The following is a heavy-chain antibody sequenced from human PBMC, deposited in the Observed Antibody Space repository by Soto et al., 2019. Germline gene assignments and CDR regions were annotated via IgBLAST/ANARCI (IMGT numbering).Heavy chain of an antibody. CDR2: INHSGST. D-gene: IGHD3-10*01. Sequence: SETLSLTCAVYGGSFSGYYWSWIRQPPGKGLEWIGEINHSGSTNYNPSLKSRVTISVDTSKNQFSLKLSSVTAADTAVYYCARQKMKRITMVRGVRYYYGMDVWGQGTTVTVSS. V-gene: IGHV4-34*01. CDR1: GGSFSGYY. J-gene: IGHJ6*02. CDR3: ARQKMKRITMVRGVRYYYGMDV.